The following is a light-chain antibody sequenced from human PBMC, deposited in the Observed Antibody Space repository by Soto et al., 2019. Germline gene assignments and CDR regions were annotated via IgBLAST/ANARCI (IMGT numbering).Light chain of an antibody. CDR2: DVN. CDR3: CSYAGSSTVV. Sequence: QSALTQPRSVSGSPGQSVTISCTETNIDVAGYNYVSWYQQHPDKAPKLIMYDVNRRPSGVPDRFSGSKSGNTASLTISGLQAEDEADYYCCSYAGSSTVVFGGGTKLTVL. CDR1: NIDVAGYNY. J-gene: IGLJ2*01. V-gene: IGLV2-11*01.